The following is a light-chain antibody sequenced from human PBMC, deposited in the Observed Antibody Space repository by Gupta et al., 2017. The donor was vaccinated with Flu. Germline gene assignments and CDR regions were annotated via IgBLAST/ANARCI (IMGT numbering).Light chain of an antibody. V-gene: IGLV6-57*03. CDR3: QSYDSSNAWV. Sequence: NFMLTQPHSVSESPGKTVTISCTRSSGSIASNYVQWYQQRPGSAPTTVIYGDNQRPSGVPDRFSGSIDSSSNSASLTISGLKTEDEADYYCQSYDSSNAWVFGGGTKLTVL. CDR1: SGSIASNY. CDR2: GDN. J-gene: IGLJ3*02.